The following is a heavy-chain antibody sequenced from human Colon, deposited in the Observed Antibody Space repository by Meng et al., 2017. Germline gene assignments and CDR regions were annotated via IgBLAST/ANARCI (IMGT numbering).Heavy chain of an antibody. J-gene: IGHJ4*02. V-gene: IGHV3-11*01. D-gene: IGHD3-22*01. CDR1: GFIFSDYY. CDR2: ISTTGSIA. Sequence: QVQLVGSGGGCVKPGGSLRLSCAASGFIFSDYYMDWIRQTPGKGLEWVSYISTTGSIAYYADSVKGRFTISRDNAKNSVYLQMNSLRAEDTAVYYCATTGSRSSGSWGQGTLVTVSS. CDR3: ATTGSRSSGS.